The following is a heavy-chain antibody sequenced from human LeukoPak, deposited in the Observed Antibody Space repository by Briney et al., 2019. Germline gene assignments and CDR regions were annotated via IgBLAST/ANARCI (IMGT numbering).Heavy chain of an antibody. D-gene: IGHD3-9*01. J-gene: IGHJ4*02. CDR1: GFTFSGSA. Sequence: GGSLRLSCAASGFTFSGSAMRWVRQASGKGLEWVGRIRSKANSYATAYAASVKGRFTISRDDSKNTAYLQMNSLKTEDTAVYYCTTNADYDILTGSDYWGQGTLVTVSS. CDR3: TTNADYDILTGSDY. V-gene: IGHV3-73*01. CDR2: IRSKANSYAT.